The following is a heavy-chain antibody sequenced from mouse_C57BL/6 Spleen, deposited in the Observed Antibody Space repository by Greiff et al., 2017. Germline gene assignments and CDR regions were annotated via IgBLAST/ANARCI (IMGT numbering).Heavy chain of an antibody. D-gene: IGHD2-3*01. CDR1: GYTFTSYW. CDR2: INPSNGGT. Sequence: QVQLQQPGTELVKPGASVKLSCKASGYTFTSYWMHWVKQRPGQGLEWLGNINPSNGGTNYNEKFKIKATLTVDKSSSTAYMPLSSLTSEDSAVYYCARYDGYYGFAYWGQGTLVTVSA. V-gene: IGHV1-53*01. J-gene: IGHJ3*01. CDR3: ARYDGYYGFAY.